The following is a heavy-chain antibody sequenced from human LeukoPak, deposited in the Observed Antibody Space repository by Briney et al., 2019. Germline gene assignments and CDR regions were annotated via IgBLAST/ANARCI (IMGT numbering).Heavy chain of an antibody. J-gene: IGHJ3*02. CDR1: GGSFSGYY. Sequence: PSETLSLTCADYGGSFSGYYWSWIRQPPGKRLEWIGEINHSGSTNYNPSLKSRVTISVDTSKNQFSLKLSSVTAADTAVYYCARGWHREQLRKRWAFDIWGQGTMVTVSS. CDR2: INHSGST. CDR3: ARGWHREQLRKRWAFDI. V-gene: IGHV4-34*01. D-gene: IGHD6-6*01.